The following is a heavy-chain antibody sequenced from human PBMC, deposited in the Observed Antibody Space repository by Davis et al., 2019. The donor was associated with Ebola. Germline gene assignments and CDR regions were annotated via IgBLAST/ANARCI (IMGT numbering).Heavy chain of an antibody. Sequence: GESLKISCAASGFTFSGSTMHWVRQASGKGLEWVGRIRSKANNYATTYAASVKGRFTISRDDSKNTAYLQMNSLKTEDTAVYYCTSGGNIPLDYWGQGTLVTVSS. J-gene: IGHJ4*02. V-gene: IGHV3-73*01. CDR1: GFTFSGST. CDR2: IRSKANNYAT. D-gene: IGHD2/OR15-2a*01. CDR3: TSGGNIPLDY.